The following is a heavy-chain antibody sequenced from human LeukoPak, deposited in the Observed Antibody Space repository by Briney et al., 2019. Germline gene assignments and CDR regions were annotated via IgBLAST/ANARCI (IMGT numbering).Heavy chain of an antibody. CDR2: IYPGDSDT. Sequence: GESLKISCKGSGYSFTSYWIGWVRQMPGKGLEWMGIIYPGDSDTRYSPSFQGQVTISADKSISTAYLQWSSLKASDTAMYYCAKGPTLWFGELSHFDYWGQGTLVTVSS. D-gene: IGHD3-10*01. CDR3: AKGPTLWFGELSHFDY. J-gene: IGHJ4*02. CDR1: GYSFTSYW. V-gene: IGHV5-51*01.